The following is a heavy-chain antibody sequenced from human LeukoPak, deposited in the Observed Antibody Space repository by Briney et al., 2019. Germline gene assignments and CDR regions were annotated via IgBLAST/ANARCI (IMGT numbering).Heavy chain of an antibody. CDR1: GFTFDDYA. J-gene: IGHJ6*03. Sequence: GGSLRLSCAASGFTFDDYAMHWVRQAPGKGLEWVSGISWNSGSIGYADSVKGRFTISRDNAKNSLYLQMNSLRAEDTAVYYCAVATTVDYYYYMDVWGKGTTVTISS. V-gene: IGHV3-9*01. CDR3: AVATTVDYYYYMDV. CDR2: ISWNSGSI. D-gene: IGHD5-12*01.